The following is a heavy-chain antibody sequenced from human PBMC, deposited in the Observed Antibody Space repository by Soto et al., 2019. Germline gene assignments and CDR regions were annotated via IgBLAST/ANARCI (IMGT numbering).Heavy chain of an antibody. CDR2: ISGSGGST. CDR3: ARDLVDDYIITSCRGPLAY. CDR1: RFTFSSYS. J-gene: IGHJ4*02. V-gene: IGHV3-23*01. Sequence: HGWSLRLCGAASRFTFSSYSMNWVRQAPGKGLEWVSVISGSGGSTYYADSVKGRFTISRDNSKNTLYLQMNSLRAEDTAVYYCARDLVDDYIITSCRGPLAYWGQGTLVTVSS. D-gene: IGHD2-2*01.